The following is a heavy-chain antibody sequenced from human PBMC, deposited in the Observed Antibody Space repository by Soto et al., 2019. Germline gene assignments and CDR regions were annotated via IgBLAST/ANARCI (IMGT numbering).Heavy chain of an antibody. J-gene: IGHJ4*02. CDR3: ARDDSDSSGYYLLFDY. V-gene: IGHV3-48*02. CDR2: ISSSSSTI. CDR1: GFTFSSYS. Sequence: GGSLRLSWAASGFTFSSYSMNWVRHAPGKGLEWVSYISSSSSTIYYADSVKGRFTISRDNAKNSLYLQMNSLRDEDTAVYYCARDDSDSSGYYLLFDYWGQGPRVTVSA. D-gene: IGHD3-22*01.